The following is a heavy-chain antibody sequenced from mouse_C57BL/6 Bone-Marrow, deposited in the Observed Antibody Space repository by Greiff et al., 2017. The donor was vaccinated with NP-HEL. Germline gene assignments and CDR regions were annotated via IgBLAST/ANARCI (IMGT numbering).Heavy chain of an antibody. V-gene: IGHV5-17*01. CDR2: ISSGSSTI. J-gene: IGHJ3*01. D-gene: IGHD2-4*01. Sequence: EVNVVESGGGLVKPGGSLKLSCAASGFTFSDYGMHWVRQAPEKGLEWVAYISSGSSTIYYADTVKGRFTISRDNAKNTLFLQMTSLRSEDTAMYYCARPHYDYGGGFAYWGQGTLVTVSA. CDR1: GFTFSDYG. CDR3: ARPHYDYGGGFAY.